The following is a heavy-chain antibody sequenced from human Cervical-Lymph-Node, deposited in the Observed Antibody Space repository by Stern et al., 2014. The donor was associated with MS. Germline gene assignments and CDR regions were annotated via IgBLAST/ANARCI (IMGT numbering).Heavy chain of an antibody. CDR2: INAGNGDT. J-gene: IGHJ4*02. V-gene: IGHV1-3*01. D-gene: IGHD3-22*01. CDR3: ARLHYDSTGSGGD. Sequence: VQLVQSGAEVKKPGASVKVSCKASGYSFTSYAMHWVRQAPGQRFEWMGWINAGNGDTKYSQNFQGRITITSDTSASTAYMELTSLKSVDTAVYYCARLHYDSTGSGGDWGQGTLVTVSS. CDR1: GYSFTSYA.